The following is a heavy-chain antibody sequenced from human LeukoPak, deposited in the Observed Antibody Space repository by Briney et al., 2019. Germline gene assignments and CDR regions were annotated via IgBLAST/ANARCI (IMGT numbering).Heavy chain of an antibody. D-gene: IGHD1-1*01. CDR1: GFTFDDYA. V-gene: IGHV3-9*03. Sequence: GGSLRLSCAASGFTFDDYAMHWVRQAPGKGLEWVSGISWNSGSIGYADSVNGRFTISRDNAKNSLYLQMNSLRAEDMALYYCAKALGSTKTTAFDIWGQGTMVTVSS. CDR3: AKALGSTKTTAFDI. CDR2: ISWNSGSI. J-gene: IGHJ3*02.